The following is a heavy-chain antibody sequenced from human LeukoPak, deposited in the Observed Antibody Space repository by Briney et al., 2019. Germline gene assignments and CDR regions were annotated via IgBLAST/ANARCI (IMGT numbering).Heavy chain of an antibody. CDR3: AKSGGYGLIDY. CDR1: GASISGSGYY. V-gene: IGHV4-39*01. Sequence: PSETLSLTCTVSGASISGSGYYWGWIRQPPGKGLEWIGSIYSSGSTYYNASLQSRVTISIETSKNQISLRLNSVTAAHTAMYYCAKSGGYGLIDYWGQGTLVTVSS. D-gene: IGHD1-26*01. J-gene: IGHJ4*02. CDR2: IYSSGST.